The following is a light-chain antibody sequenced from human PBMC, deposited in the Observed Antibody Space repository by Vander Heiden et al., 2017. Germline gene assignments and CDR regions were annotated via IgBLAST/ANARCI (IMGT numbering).Light chain of an antibody. V-gene: IGLV2-11*01. CDR1: SIDVGDYNY. CDR2: DVS. J-gene: IGLJ3*02. Sequence: QSALTQPRSVSGSPGQSVTISCTGTSIDVGDYNYVSWYQQHPGKAPNLMIDDVSKRPSGVPDRFSGSKSGNTASLTISGLQAEDEADYYCCSYAGTYTVWVFGGGTKLTVL. CDR3: CSYAGTYTVWV.